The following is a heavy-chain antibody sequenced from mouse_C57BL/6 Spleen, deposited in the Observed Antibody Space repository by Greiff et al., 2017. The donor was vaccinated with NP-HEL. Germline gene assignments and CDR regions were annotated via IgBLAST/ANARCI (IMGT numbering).Heavy chain of an antibody. Sequence: QVQLQQPGTELVKPGASVKLSCKASGYPFTSSCMHWVKQRPGPGLEWIGNINPSNGGTNYNQKFKSKATLTVDISSNTAYMHLSSLTSEDSAVYDCARGEYYGSSSYDCDYWGKGTTLTVSS. CDR3: ARGEYYGSSSYDCDY. D-gene: IGHD1-1*01. CDR2: INPSNGGT. CDR1: GYPFTSSC. J-gene: IGHJ2*01. V-gene: IGHV1-53*01.